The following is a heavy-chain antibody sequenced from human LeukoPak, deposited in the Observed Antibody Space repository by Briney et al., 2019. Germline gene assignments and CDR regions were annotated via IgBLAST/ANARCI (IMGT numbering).Heavy chain of an antibody. CDR2: ISAYNGNT. CDR1: GYTFTSYG. Sequence: GASVKVSCKASGYTFTSYGISWVRQAPGQGLEWMGWISAYNGNTNYAQKLQGRVTMTTDTSTSTAYMELRSLRSDDTAVYYCARDSSSSRYNYYYYGMDVWGQGTTVTVSS. J-gene: IGHJ6*02. V-gene: IGHV1-18*01. CDR3: ARDSSSSRYNYYYYGMDV. D-gene: IGHD6-6*01.